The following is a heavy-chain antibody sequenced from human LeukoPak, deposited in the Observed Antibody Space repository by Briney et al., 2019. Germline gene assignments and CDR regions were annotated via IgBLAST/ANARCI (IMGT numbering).Heavy chain of an antibody. CDR2: ISVGGGST. CDR1: GFSFSSNA. J-gene: IGHJ5*02. Sequence: GGSLRLSCVASGFSFSSNAMSWVRQAPGKGLEWVSGISVGGGSTFYADSVKGRFTISRDNSKNTLYLQMNSLRGEDTAVYYCAKTGSTVTTLNWFDPWGQGTLVTVSS. V-gene: IGHV3-23*01. D-gene: IGHD4-17*01. CDR3: AKTGSTVTTLNWFDP.